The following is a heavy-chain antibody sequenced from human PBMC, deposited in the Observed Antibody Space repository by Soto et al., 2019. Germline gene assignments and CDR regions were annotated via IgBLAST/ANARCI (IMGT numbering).Heavy chain of an antibody. CDR1: GFTFSSDA. V-gene: IGHV3-23*01. CDR2: ISGSGGST. Sequence: EVQLLESGGGLVQPGGSLRLSCAASGFTFSSDAMSWVRQAPGKGLEWVSAISGSGGSTYYADSVKGRFTISRDNSKNTLYLQMNSLRAEDTAVYYCAKSTVKIYYYGSNSFDYWGQGTLVTVSS. J-gene: IGHJ4*02. CDR3: AKSTVKIYYYGSNSFDY. D-gene: IGHD3-10*01.